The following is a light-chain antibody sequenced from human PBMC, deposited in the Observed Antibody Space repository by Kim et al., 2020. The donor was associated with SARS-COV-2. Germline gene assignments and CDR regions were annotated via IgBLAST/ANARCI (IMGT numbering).Light chain of an antibody. CDR1: KLGDKY. CDR3: KAWDSSTVV. Sequence: SYELTQPPSVYVSPGQTASITCSGDKLGDKYACWYQQKPGQSPVLVIYQDSKRPSGIPERFSGSNSGNTATLTISGTQAMDEADYYCKAWDSSTVVFGGG. J-gene: IGLJ2*01. CDR2: QDS. V-gene: IGLV3-1*01.